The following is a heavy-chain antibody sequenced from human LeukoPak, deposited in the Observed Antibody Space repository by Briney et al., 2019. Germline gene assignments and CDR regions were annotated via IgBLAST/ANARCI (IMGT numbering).Heavy chain of an antibody. CDR2: IIPVFGTA. D-gene: IGHD3-9*01. Sequence: GASVEVSCKASGGIFSSYAISWVRQAPGQGLEWMGRIIPVFGTANYAQIFQDRVTITMDESTSTAYMELSSLRFEDTAVYYCARDRLTGYSYGYFQHRGQGTLVTVSS. V-gene: IGHV1-69*05. CDR3: ARDRLTGYSYGYFQH. CDR1: GGIFSSYA. J-gene: IGHJ1*01.